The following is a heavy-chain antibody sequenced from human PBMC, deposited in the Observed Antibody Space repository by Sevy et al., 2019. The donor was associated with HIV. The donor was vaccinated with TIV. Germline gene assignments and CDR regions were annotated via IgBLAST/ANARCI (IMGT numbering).Heavy chain of an antibody. CDR2: ISGSGGST. Sequence: GGSLRLSCAASGFTFSSYAMSWVRQAPGKGLEWVSAISGSGGSTYYADSVKGRFTISRDNSKNTLYLQMNSLRADDTAVYYCAKGGTTVTNYYYYYGMDVWGQGTTVTVSS. D-gene: IGHD4-17*01. V-gene: IGHV3-23*01. CDR1: GFTFSSYA. CDR3: AKGGTTVTNYYYYYGMDV. J-gene: IGHJ6*02.